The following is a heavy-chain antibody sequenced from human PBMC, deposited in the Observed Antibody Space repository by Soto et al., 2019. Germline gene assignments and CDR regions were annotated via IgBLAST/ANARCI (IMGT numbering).Heavy chain of an antibody. CDR3: ARDFLSGKP. J-gene: IGHJ5*02. D-gene: IGHD3-10*01. CDR1: GFSMYDYG. CDR2: ISSSSSVI. V-gene: IGHV3-48*01. Sequence: EVQLVQSGGGLVQPGGSLRLSCVDSGFSMYDYGMNWVRQAPGKGLEWVSYISSSSSVIYYADSVKGRFTISRDNAKNSVYLQMNRVRGEDTAVYYCARDFLSGKPWGQGTLVTVSS.